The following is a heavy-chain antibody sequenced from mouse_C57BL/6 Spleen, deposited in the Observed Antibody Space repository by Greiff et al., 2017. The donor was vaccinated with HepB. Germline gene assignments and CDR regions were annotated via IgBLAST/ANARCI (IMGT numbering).Heavy chain of an antibody. Sequence: EVQVVESEGGLVQPGSSMKLSCTASGFTFSDYYMAWVRQVPEKGLEWVANINYDGSSTYYLDSLKSRFIISRDNAKNILYLQMSSLKSEDTATYYCARAGIYYGNYGEFAYWGQGTLVTVSA. CDR2: INYDGSST. D-gene: IGHD2-1*01. CDR3: ARAGIYYGNYGEFAY. V-gene: IGHV5-16*01. J-gene: IGHJ3*01. CDR1: GFTFSDYY.